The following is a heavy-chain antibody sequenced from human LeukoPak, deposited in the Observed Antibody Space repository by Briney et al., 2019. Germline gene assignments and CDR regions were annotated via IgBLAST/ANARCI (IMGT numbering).Heavy chain of an antibody. CDR1: GFTFSSYA. CDR3: AKGDGSGPAYPFDY. D-gene: IGHD3-10*01. V-gene: IGHV3-23*01. J-gene: IGHJ4*02. Sequence: GGSLRLSCAAPGFTFSSYAMSWVRQAPGKGLEWVSAISGSGGSTYYADSVKGRFTISRDNSKNTLYLQMNSLRAEDTAVYYCAKGDGSGPAYPFDYWGQGTLVTVSS. CDR2: ISGSGGST.